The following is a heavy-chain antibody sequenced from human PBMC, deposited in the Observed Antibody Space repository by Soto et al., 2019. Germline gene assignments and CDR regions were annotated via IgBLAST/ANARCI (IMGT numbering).Heavy chain of an antibody. CDR2: IIPIFGTA. CDR3: ARDEVRIQIRRGDNWFDP. CDR1: GGTFSSYA. V-gene: IGHV1-69*01. Sequence: QVQLVQSGAEVKKPGSSVKVSCKASGGTFSSYAISWVRQAPGQGLEWMGGIIPIFGTANYAQKFQGRVTITADESTVTAYMELSSLRSEDTAVYYCARDEVRIQIRRGDNWFDPWGQGTLVTVSS. D-gene: IGHD5-18*01. J-gene: IGHJ5*02.